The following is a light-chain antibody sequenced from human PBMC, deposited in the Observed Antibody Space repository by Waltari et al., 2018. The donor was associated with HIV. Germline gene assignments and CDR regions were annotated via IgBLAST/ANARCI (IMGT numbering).Light chain of an antibody. CDR2: RDN. Sequence: QSVLTQPPSASGTPGQRVTISCSGTTSNVGTNFVSWYQQLPGTAPKPLSDRDNRRPSGVPDRFSGSKSGASASLGISGLRSEDEGDYYCATWDGSLGGFYVFGAGTKVTVL. J-gene: IGLJ1*01. CDR3: ATWDGSLGGFYV. V-gene: IGLV1-47*01. CDR1: TSNVGTNF.